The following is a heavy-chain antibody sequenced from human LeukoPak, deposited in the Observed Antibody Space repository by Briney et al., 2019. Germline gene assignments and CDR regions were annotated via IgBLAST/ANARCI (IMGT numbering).Heavy chain of an antibody. Sequence: SETLSLTCTVSGGSISTYSCSWIRQPPGKGLEWIGFINYSETTNYNPSLKSRVTISIGTSKNQFSLKLTSVTAADTAVYYCARGRDYWGQGTLVTVSS. J-gene: IGHJ4*02. CDR2: INYSETT. CDR3: ARGRDY. V-gene: IGHV4-59*01. CDR1: GGSISTYS.